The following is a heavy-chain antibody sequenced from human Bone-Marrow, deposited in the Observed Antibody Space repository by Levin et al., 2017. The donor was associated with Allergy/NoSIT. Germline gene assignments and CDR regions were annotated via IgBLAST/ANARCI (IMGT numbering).Heavy chain of an antibody. D-gene: IGHD3-22*01. J-gene: IGHJ4*02. Sequence: GESLKISCAASGFKFDDHDLSWVRQPPGKGLEWIATTNWNGGRTGYVDSVKGRFSISRDNAKNSLYLQMNSLRGEDTALYYCVRELECNDIRCFTYWGQGTLVIVS. CDR3: VRELECNDIRCFTY. CDR2: TNWNGGRT. V-gene: IGHV3-20*04. CDR1: GFKFDDHD.